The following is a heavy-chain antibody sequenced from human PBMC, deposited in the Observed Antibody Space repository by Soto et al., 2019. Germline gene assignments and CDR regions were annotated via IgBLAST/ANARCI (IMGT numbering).Heavy chain of an antibody. CDR3: ARDQGYDSSVYYFDY. J-gene: IGHJ4*02. CDR2: IYPGDSDT. Sequence: GESLKISCKGSGYSFTSYWIGWVRQMPGKGLEWMGIIYPGDSDTRYSPSFQGQVTISADESASTAYMELSSLRSEDTAVYYCARDQGYDSSVYYFDYWGQGTLVTVSS. V-gene: IGHV5-51*01. D-gene: IGHD3-22*01. CDR1: GYSFTSYW.